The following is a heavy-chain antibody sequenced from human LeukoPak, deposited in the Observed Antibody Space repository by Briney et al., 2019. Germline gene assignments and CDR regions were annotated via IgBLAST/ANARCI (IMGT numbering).Heavy chain of an antibody. J-gene: IGHJ6*02. CDR3: ARRYCSGGSCYSGFEDYYYYGMDV. V-gene: IGHV1-69*04. Sequence: SVKVSCKASGGTFSSYAISWARQAPGQGLEWMGRIIPILGIANYAQKFQGRVTITADKSTSTAYMELSSLRSEDTVVYYCARRYCSGGSCYSGFEDYYYYGMDVWGQGTTVTVSS. CDR2: IIPILGIA. D-gene: IGHD2-15*01. CDR1: GGTFSSYA.